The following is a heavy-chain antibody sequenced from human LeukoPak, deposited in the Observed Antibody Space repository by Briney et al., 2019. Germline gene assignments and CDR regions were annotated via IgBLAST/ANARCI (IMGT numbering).Heavy chain of an antibody. CDR3: LRAANQGWYFDL. J-gene: IGHJ2*01. V-gene: IGHV3-74*01. CDR2: INSDGSST. CDR1: GFTFSSYG. Sequence: GGSLRLSCAASGFTFSSYGMHWVRQAPGKGLVWVSRINSDGSSTSYADSVKGRFTISRDNAKNTLYLQMNSLRAEDTAVYYCLRAANQGWYFDLWGRGTLVTVSS. D-gene: IGHD2-15*01.